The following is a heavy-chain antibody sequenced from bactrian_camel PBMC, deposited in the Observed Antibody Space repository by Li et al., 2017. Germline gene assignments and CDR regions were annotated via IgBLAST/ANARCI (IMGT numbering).Heavy chain of an antibody. CDR2: IGTDGRT. D-gene: IGHD3*01. CDR3: GAVRYKRGSGCTVESFMGLVFIAGFGF. Sequence: HVQLVVSGGGSVQAGGSLRLSCATSGFPFGSYSVGWFRQAPGKEREGVATIGTDGRTSYADSVKGRFTISKDNAKNTLYLQMNSLNSEDTAMYYCGAVRYKRGSGCTVESFMGLVFIAGFGFRGQGTQVTVS. CDR1: GFPFGSYS. J-gene: IGHJ6*01. V-gene: IGHV3S55*01.